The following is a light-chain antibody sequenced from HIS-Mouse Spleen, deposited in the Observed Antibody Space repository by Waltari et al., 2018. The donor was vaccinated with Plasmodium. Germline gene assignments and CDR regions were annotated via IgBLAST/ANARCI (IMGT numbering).Light chain of an antibody. V-gene: IGKV3-15*01. CDR2: GAS. CDR3: QQYNNWSFT. J-gene: IGKJ3*01. Sequence: EIVMTQSPATLSVSPGERATLSCSASQSVRSNLASYQQKPGQAPRPLIYGASTRATGSPARFSGGVSGTEFTLTNISLQSEDFAVYYCQQYNNWSFTCGAGTKVDIK. CDR1: QSVRSN.